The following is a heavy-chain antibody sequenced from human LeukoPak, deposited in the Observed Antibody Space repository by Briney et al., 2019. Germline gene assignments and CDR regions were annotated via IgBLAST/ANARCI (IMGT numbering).Heavy chain of an antibody. J-gene: IGHJ5*02. CDR1: GDSISSYY. D-gene: IGHD3-10*01. Sequence: SETLSLTCTVSGDSISSYYWSWIRQSPGKGLEWIGYIYYSGSTNYNPSLKSRVTISVDTSKNQFSLKLSSVTAADTAVYYCARPYYGSGSYPPRSRFDPWGQGTLVTVSS. V-gene: IGHV4-59*12. CDR3: ARPYYGSGSYPPRSRFDP. CDR2: IYYSGST.